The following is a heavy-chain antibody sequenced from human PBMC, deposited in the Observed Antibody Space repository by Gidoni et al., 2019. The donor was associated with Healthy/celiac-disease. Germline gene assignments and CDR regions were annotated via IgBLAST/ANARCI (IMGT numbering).Heavy chain of an antibody. D-gene: IGHD3-22*01. Sequence: EVQLVQSGAEVKKPGAALRISCKGSVDSFTSYWIRWVRQMRGKGLEWMGRIDPSDSETNYSPSFQGHVTISADKSISTAYLQWSSLKASDTAMYYCASRTYYYDSSGYIRDYWGQGTLVTVSS. CDR2: IDPSDSET. J-gene: IGHJ4*02. V-gene: IGHV5-10-1*03. CDR3: ASRTYYYDSSGYIRDY. CDR1: VDSFTSYW.